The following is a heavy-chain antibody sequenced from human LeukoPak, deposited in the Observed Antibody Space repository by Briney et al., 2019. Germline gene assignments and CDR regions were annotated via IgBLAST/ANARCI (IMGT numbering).Heavy chain of an antibody. Sequence: ASVKVSCKASGYTFTDYYMHWVRQAPGQGLEWMGGINPNSGGTNYAQKFQGRVTMTRDTSISTAYMELSRLRSDDTAIYYCARDWQLVDWGQGTLVTVSS. V-gene: IGHV1-2*02. J-gene: IGHJ4*02. CDR3: ARDWQLVD. CDR1: GYTFTDYY. D-gene: IGHD6-6*01. CDR2: INPNSGGT.